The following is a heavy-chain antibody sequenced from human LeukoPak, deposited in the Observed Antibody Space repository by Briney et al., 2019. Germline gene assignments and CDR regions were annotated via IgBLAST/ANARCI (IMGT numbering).Heavy chain of an antibody. J-gene: IGHJ5*02. CDR1: GGSISSGGYY. Sequence: SQTLSLTCTVSGGSISSGGYYWSWIRQHPGKGLEWIGYIYYSGSTYYNPSLKSRVTISVDASKNQFSLKLSSVTAADTAVYHCARGETGYCSSTSCHWFDPWGQGALVTVSS. D-gene: IGHD2-2*01. CDR3: ARGETGYCSSTSCHWFDP. CDR2: IYYSGST. V-gene: IGHV4-31*03.